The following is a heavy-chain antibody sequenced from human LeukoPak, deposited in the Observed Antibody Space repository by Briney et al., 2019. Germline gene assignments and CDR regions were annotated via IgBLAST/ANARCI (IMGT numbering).Heavy chain of an antibody. Sequence: GGSLRLSCAASGFTFSSYGMHWVRQAPGKGLEWVAFIRYDGSNKYYADSVKGRFTISRDNSKNTLYLQMNSLRAEDTAVYYCAKGTSRIRFLEWFSIGDPWGQGTLVAVSS. V-gene: IGHV3-30*02. D-gene: IGHD3-3*01. CDR1: GFTFSSYG. J-gene: IGHJ5*02. CDR3: AKGTSRIRFLEWFSIGDP. CDR2: IRYDGSNK.